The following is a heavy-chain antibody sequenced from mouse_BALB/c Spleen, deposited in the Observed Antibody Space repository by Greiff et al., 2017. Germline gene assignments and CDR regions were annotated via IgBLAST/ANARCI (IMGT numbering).Heavy chain of an antibody. J-gene: IGHJ4*01. CDR1: GYSFTSYW. V-gene: IGHV1-5*01. D-gene: IGHD1-1*01. CDR3: TRDTTVVALYYYAMDY. Sequence: EVKLQESGTVLARPGASVKMSCKASGYSFTSYWMHWVKQRPGQGLEWIGAIYPGNSDTSYNQKFKGKAKLTAVTSASTAYMELSSLTNEDSAVYYCTRDTTVVALYYYAMDYWGQGTSVTVSS. CDR2: IYPGNSDT.